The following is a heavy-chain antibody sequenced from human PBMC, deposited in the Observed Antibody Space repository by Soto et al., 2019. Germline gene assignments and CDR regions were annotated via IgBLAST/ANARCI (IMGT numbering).Heavy chain of an antibody. Sequence: QLQLQESGPGLVKPSETLSLTCTVSGGSISSSSYYWGWIRQPPGKGLAWIGSIYYSGSTYYNPSLNIRVTISVDTYKNQFSLKLSSVTAADTAVYYCARFSGSHAAFDIWGQGTMVTVSS. V-gene: IGHV4-39*01. CDR2: IYYSGST. CDR1: GGSISSSSYY. D-gene: IGHD1-26*01. CDR3: ARFSGSHAAFDI. J-gene: IGHJ3*02.